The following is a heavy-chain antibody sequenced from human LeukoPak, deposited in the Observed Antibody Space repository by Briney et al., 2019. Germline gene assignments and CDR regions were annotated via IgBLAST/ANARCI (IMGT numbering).Heavy chain of an antibody. CDR1: GFTFSDYY. CDR2: IYNSGSYT. D-gene: IGHD3-10*01. V-gene: IGHV3-11*03. Sequence: PGGSLRLSCAASGFTFSDYYMSWIRQAPGTGLEWVSYIYNSGSYTNYAGSVKGRFTISRDNAKKSLYLQMNSLRAEDTAVYYCARNYGSGRGLDYWGQGTLVTVFS. CDR3: ARNYGSGRGLDY. J-gene: IGHJ4*02.